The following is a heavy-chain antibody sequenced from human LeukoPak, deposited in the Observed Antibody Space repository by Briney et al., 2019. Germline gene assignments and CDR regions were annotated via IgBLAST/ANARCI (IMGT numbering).Heavy chain of an antibody. CDR1: GGSISSYY. D-gene: IGHD2-2*01. V-gene: IGHV4-4*07. J-gene: IGHJ5*02. CDR3: AKRGVCSSTSCYRRWFDP. CDR2: IYTSGST. Sequence: SETLSLTCTVSGGSISSYYWSWIRQPAGKGLEWIGRIYTSGSTNYNPSLKSRVTISVDTSKNQFSLKPSSVTAADTAVYYCAKRGVCSSTSCYRRWFDPWGQGTLVTVSS.